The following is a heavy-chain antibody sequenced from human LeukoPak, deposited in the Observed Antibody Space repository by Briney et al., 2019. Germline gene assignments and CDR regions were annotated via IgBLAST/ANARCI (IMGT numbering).Heavy chain of an antibody. D-gene: IGHD2-2*01. Sequence: GGSLRLSCAASGVTFSDYYMSWIRQAPGKGLEWVSYISSSGSTIYYADSVKGRFTISRDNAKNTVYLQINSLRDEDTAVYYCARICSSTDCLIPDWGQGTLVTVSS. CDR1: GVTFSDYY. V-gene: IGHV3-11*04. CDR3: ARICSSTDCLIPD. J-gene: IGHJ4*02. CDR2: ISSSGSTI.